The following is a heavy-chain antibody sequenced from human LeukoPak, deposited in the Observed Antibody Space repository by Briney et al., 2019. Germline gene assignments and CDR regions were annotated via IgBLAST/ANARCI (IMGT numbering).Heavy chain of an antibody. CDR3: VWFGEANDY. Sequence: GGSLRLSCAASGFTFSRYAMSWVRQAPGKGLEGVSAISGSGGSKYYADSVKGRFTISRDNSKNTLYLQMNSLRAEDTAVYYCVWFGEANDYWGQGTLVTVSS. J-gene: IGHJ4*02. CDR1: GFTFSRYA. D-gene: IGHD3-10*01. CDR2: ISGSGGSK. V-gene: IGHV3-23*01.